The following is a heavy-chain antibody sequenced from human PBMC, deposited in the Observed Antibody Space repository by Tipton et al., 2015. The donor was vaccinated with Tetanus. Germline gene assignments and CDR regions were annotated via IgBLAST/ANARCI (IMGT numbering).Heavy chain of an antibody. V-gene: IGHV1-18*01. CDR1: GYTLTNYG. D-gene: IGHD5-12*01. CDR2: DSGHSGNT. CDR3: ARLVKQWLVPEDY. J-gene: IGHJ4*02. Sequence: VQLVQSGAEVKKPGASVKVSCKASGYTLTNYGINWVRQAPGQGLEWMGWDSGHSGNTVSARKVQSRVTMTTDTSTNTAYLELRSLRSDDTAVYFCARLVKQWLVPEDYWGQGTLVIVS.